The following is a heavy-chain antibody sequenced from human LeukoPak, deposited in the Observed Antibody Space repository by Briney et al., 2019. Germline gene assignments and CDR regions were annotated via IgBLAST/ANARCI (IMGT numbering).Heavy chain of an antibody. D-gene: IGHD3-22*01. J-gene: IGHJ4*02. V-gene: IGHV3-15*01. CDR1: GFTFNDAW. CDR2: IKSKTDGGTT. CDR3: TTRKYYDSSGFDY. Sequence: GGSLRLSCAASGFTFNDAWMSWVRQAPGKGLEWVGRIKSKTDGGTTDYAAPVKGRFTISRDDSKNMVYLQMNSLKPEDTAVYYCTTRKYYDSSGFDYWGQGILVTVSS.